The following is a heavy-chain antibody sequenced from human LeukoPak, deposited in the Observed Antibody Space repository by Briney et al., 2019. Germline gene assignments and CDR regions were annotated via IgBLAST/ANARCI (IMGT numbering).Heavy chain of an antibody. CDR2: ISPSGGST. D-gene: IGHD5-12*01. J-gene: IGHJ4*02. CDR1: GYTFTSNY. CDR3: ATDGATPLVGFGY. Sequence: ASVKVSCKAFGYTFTSNYMHWVRQAPGQGPEWMGVISPSGGSTTYAQKFQGRVTMTEDTSTDTAYMELSSLRSEDTAVYYCATDGATPLVGFGYWGQGTLVTVSS. V-gene: IGHV1-46*01.